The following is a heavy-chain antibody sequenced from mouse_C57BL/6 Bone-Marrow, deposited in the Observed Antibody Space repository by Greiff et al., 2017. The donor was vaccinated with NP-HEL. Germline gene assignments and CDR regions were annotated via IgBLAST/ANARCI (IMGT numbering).Heavy chain of an antibody. J-gene: IGHJ3*01. V-gene: IGHV14-4*01. CDR3: AFHYHAY. CDR1: GFNIKDDY. Sequence: EVQLQESGAELVRPGASVKLSCTASGFNIKDDYMHWVKQRPEQGLEWIGWFDPENGDTEYASKFQGKATITADTSSNTAYLQLSSLTSEDTAVYYCAFHYHAYWGQGTLVTVSA. D-gene: IGHD5-5*01. CDR2: FDPENGDT.